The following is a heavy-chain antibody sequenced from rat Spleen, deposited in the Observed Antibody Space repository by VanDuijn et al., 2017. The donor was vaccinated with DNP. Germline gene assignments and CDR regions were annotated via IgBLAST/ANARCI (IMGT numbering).Heavy chain of an antibody. J-gene: IGHJ2*01. CDR3: ARWSRYFDY. CDR2: ISYSGTT. Sequence: EVRLQESGPGLVKPSQSLSLTCSVTGYSITSNYWAWIRKFPGNKMEYIGHISYSGTTNYNPSLKSRFSITRDTSKNQFFLQLNSVTTEDTATYYCARWSRYFDYWGQGVMVTVSS. CDR1: GYSITSNY. V-gene: IGHV3-1*01.